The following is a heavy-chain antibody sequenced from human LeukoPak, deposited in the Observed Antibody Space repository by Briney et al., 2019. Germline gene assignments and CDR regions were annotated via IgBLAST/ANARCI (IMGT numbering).Heavy chain of an antibody. Sequence: ASVKVSCKASGGTFSSYAISWVRQAPGQGLEWMGGIIPIFGTANYAQKFQGRVTITADESTSTAYVELSSLRSEDTAVYYCARDGSYGSYYYYGMDVWGQGTTVTVSS. J-gene: IGHJ6*02. CDR1: GGTFSSYA. V-gene: IGHV1-69*13. CDR3: ARDGSYGSYYYYGMDV. CDR2: IIPIFGTA. D-gene: IGHD5-18*01.